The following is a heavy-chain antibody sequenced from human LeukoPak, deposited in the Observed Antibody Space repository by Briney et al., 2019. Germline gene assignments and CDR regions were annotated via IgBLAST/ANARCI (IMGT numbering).Heavy chain of an antibody. D-gene: IGHD3-22*01. CDR2: ISGPGSST. V-gene: IGHV3-23*01. CDR1: GFTFSNYA. CDR3: AKPSRDFDSSGYSHFDY. Sequence: GGSLRLSCAASGFTFSNYAMSWVRQAPGKGLEWVSTISGPGSSTYSADSVKGRFTISRDNSKNTLYLQMHSLRAEDTAIYYCAKPSRDFDSSGYSHFDYWGQGTLVTVSS. J-gene: IGHJ4*02.